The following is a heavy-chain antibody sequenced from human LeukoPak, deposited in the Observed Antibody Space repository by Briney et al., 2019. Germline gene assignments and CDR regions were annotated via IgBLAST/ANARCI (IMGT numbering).Heavy chain of an antibody. D-gene: IGHD3-22*01. CDR2: ISGPGSST. V-gene: IGHV3-23*01. CDR1: GFTFSNYA. CDR3: AKPSRDFDSSGYSHFDY. Sequence: GGSLRLSCAASGFTFSNYAMSWVRQAPGKGLEWVSTISGPGSSTYSADSVKGRFTISRDNSKNTLYLQMHSLRAEDTAIYYCAKPSRDFDSSGYSHFDYWGQGTLVTVSS. J-gene: IGHJ4*02.